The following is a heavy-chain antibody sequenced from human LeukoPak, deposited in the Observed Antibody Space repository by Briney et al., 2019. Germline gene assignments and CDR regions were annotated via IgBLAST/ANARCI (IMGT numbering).Heavy chain of an antibody. CDR3: AKALFGSGSPDAFDI. J-gene: IGHJ3*02. CDR1: GFTFSSYW. CDR2: IKQDGSEK. V-gene: IGHV3-7*03. D-gene: IGHD3-10*01. Sequence: GGSLRLSCAASGFTFSSYWMSWVRQAPGKGLEWVANIKQDGSEKYYVDSVKGRFTISRDNAKKSLYLQMNSLRAEDMALYYCAKALFGSGSPDAFDIWGQGSMVTVSS.